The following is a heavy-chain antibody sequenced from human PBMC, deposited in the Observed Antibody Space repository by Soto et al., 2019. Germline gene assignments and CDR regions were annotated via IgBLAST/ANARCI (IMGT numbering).Heavy chain of an antibody. CDR1: GGSISTYY. V-gene: IGHV4-59*08. CDR3: ARGGWRHIDY. D-gene: IGHD3-3*01. Sequence: QVQLQESGPGLAKPSETLSLTCTVSGGSISTYYWSWIRQPPGKGLEWIGNIYYSGSTNYNPSLKSRITITVDTPKNQFSLKLSSVTAADTAVYYCARGGWRHIDYWGQGTLVTVSS. CDR2: IYYSGST. J-gene: IGHJ4*02.